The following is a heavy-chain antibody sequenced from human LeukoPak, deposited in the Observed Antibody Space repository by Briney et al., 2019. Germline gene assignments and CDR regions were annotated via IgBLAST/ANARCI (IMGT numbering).Heavy chain of an antibody. CDR1: GFTVSSNY. CDR2: IYSGGST. D-gene: IGHD4-23*01. V-gene: IGHV3-66*01. CDR3: ARDPSGGGADFDY. Sequence: PGGSLRLSCAASGFTVSSNYMSWVRQAPGKGLEWVSVIYSGGSTYYADSVKGRFTISRDNSKNTLYLQMNSLRAEDTAVYYCARDPSGGGADFDYWGQGTLVTVSS. J-gene: IGHJ4*02.